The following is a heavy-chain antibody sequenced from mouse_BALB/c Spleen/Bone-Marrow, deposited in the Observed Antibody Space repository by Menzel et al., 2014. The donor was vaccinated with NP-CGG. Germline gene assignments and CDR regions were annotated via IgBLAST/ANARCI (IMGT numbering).Heavy chain of an antibody. J-gene: IGHJ1*01. Sequence: EVQGVESGGGLVQPGGSRKLSCAASGFTFSSFGMHWVRQAPEKGLEWVAYISSGSTVIFFADTVKGRFTISRDNTKNTLFLQMTSRRSEDTAMYYCARGGNGDDFDVWGAGTTVTVSS. CDR3: ARGGNGDDFDV. D-gene: IGHD4-1*01. V-gene: IGHV5-17*02. CDR2: ISSGSTVI. CDR1: GFTFSSFG.